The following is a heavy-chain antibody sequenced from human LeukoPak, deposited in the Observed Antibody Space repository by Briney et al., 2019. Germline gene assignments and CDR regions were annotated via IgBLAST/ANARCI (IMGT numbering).Heavy chain of an antibody. CDR2: ISYDGSNK. D-gene: IGHD2-2*02. Sequence: GGSLRLSCAASGFTFSSYAMHWVRQAPGKGLEWVAVISYDGSNKYYADSVKGRFTISRDDSKNTLYLQMNSLRAEDTAVYYCGRGFSIVPAGIPDYWGLGTLVTVSS. V-gene: IGHV3-30-3*01. CDR1: GFTFSSYA. J-gene: IGHJ4*02. CDR3: GRGFSIVPAGIPDY.